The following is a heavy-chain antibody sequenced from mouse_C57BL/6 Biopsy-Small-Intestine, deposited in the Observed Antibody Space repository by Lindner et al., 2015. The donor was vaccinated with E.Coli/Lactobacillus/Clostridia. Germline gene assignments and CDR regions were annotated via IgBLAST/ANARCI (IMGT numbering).Heavy chain of an antibody. D-gene: IGHD2-1*01. V-gene: IGHV1-84*01. CDR1: GYTFTDYY. CDR2: IYPGSGNT. J-gene: IGHJ3*01. Sequence: VQLQESGPELVKPGASVKISCKASGYTFTDYYINWVKQRPGQGLEWIGWIYPGSGNTKYNEKFKVKATLTVGTSSNTAYMQLSSLTSEDSAVYFCARRGDYYSAWFAYWGQGTLVTVSA. CDR3: ARRGDYYSAWFAY.